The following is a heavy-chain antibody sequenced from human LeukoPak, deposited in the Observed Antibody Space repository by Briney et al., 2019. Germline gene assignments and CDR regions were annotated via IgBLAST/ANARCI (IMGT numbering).Heavy chain of an antibody. CDR1: GGSISGHL. CDR3: ARGRPLADATVFHI. D-gene: IGHD2-15*01. V-gene: IGHV4-59*11. Sequence: SETLSLTCAVSGGSISGHLWGWIGQPPGKGLDGIPHMFSAPTPHYNPSLNRRLTISIDTSKHQFSLQLSAVTAPDTATYYCARGRPLADATVFHIWGQGTMVTVSS. CDR2: MFSAPTP. J-gene: IGHJ3*02.